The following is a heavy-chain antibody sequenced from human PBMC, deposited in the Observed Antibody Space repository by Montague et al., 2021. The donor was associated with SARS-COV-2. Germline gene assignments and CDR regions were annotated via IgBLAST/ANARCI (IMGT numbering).Heavy chain of an antibody. CDR3: ARQPTRGITIFGVVTDYGMDV. J-gene: IGHJ6*02. V-gene: IGHV4-39*01. CDR2: IYYSGST. Sequence: SETLSLTCTVSGGSISSSSYYWGWIRQPPGKGLEWFGYIYYSGSTXYNPSVKSRVTISVDTSKNQFSLKLSSVAAADTAVYYCARQPTRGITIFGVVTDYGMDVWGQGTTVTVSS. CDR1: GGSISSSSYY. D-gene: IGHD3-3*01.